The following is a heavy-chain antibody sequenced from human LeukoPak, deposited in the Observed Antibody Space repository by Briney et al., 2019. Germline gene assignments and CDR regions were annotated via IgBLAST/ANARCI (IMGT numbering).Heavy chain of an antibody. CDR2: IYYSGST. Sequence: PSETLSLTCTVSGGSISSSSYYWGWIRQPPGKGLEWIGSIYYSGSTYYNPSLKSRVTISLDTSKNQFSLKLSSVTAADTAVYYCASPPADYYPRETFDIWGQGTMVTVSS. D-gene: IGHD3-9*01. CDR1: GGSISSSSYY. V-gene: IGHV4-39*01. J-gene: IGHJ3*02. CDR3: ASPPADYYPRETFDI.